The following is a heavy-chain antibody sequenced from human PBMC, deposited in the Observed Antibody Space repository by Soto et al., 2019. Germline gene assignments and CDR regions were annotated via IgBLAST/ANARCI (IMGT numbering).Heavy chain of an antibody. D-gene: IGHD2-2*01. J-gene: IGHJ4*02. CDR3: AREACSSTSCYAYFDY. CDR2: INPNSGGT. Sequence: QVQLVQSGAEVKKPGASVKVSCKASGYTFTGYYMHWVRQAPGQGLEWMGWINPNSGGTNYAQKFQGWVTMTRDTSISTAYMELSRLRSDDTAVYYCAREACSSTSCYAYFDYWGQGTLVTVSS. V-gene: IGHV1-2*04. CDR1: GYTFTGYY.